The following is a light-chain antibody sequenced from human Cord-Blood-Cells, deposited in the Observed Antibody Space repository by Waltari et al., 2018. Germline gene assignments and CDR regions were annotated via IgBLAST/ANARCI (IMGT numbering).Light chain of an antibody. Sequence: EIVLTQSPATLSLSPGERATLPCRASQSVSSYLAWYQQKPGQAPRLLIYDASNRATGIPARFSGSGSGTDFTLTISSLEPEDFAVYYCQQRSNWPPWTFGQGTKVEI. CDR3: QQRSNWPPWT. V-gene: IGKV3-11*01. CDR1: QSVSSY. J-gene: IGKJ1*01. CDR2: DAS.